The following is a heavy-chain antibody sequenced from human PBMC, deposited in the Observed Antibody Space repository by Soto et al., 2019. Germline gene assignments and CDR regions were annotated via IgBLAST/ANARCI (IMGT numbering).Heavy chain of an antibody. CDR2: ISSSSSYI. CDR1: GFTLSRSR. Sequence: GAQTLSCAACGFTLSRSRRTWYRQAPGKGLEWVSSISSSSSYIYYADSVKGRFTISRDNAKNSLYLQMNSLRAEDTALYYCARGRRPESSRAFYIWGQGTMVTVS. CDR3: ARGRRPESSRAFYI. J-gene: IGHJ3*02. V-gene: IGHV3-21*01.